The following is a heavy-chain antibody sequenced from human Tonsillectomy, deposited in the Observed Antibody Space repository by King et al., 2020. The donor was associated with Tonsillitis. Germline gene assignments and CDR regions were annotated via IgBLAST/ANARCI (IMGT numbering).Heavy chain of an antibody. CDR1: GGSISSGDYS. J-gene: IGHJ5*02. CDR2: IYYTGST. V-gene: IGHV4-30-4*07. Sequence: VQLQESGPGLVKPSQTLSLTCAVSGGSISSGDYSWSWIRQPPGKGLEWIGYIYYTGSTYYNPSLKSRVTLSVDTSKNQFSLRLSSVTAADTAVYFCAREPRPFGFVGWFAPWGQGTLGTISA. D-gene: IGHD3-16*01. CDR3: AREPRPFGFVGWFAP.